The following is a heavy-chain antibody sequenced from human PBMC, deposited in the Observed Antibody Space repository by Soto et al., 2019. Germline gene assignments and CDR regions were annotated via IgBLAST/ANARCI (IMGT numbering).Heavy chain of an antibody. CDR1: GYSFTSYW. D-gene: IGHD2-15*01. CDR3: ARGGGVVAATGWFDP. Sequence: RGESLKISCKGSGYSFTSYWIGWVRQMPGKGLEWMGIIYPGDSDTRYSPSFQGQVTISADKSNSTAYLQWSSLKASDTAMYYCARGGGVVAATGWFDPWGQGTLVTVSS. J-gene: IGHJ5*02. CDR2: IYPGDSDT. V-gene: IGHV5-51*01.